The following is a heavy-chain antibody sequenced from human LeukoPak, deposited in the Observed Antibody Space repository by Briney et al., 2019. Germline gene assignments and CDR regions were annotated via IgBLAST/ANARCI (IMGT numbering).Heavy chain of an antibody. D-gene: IGHD2-15*01. V-gene: IGHV4-34*01. CDR1: GGSFSVYY. Sequence: SSETLSLTCAVYGGSFSVYYWRWLRQPPGKGREWSGEIKQSGSHNYNPSLKSRVTIAVDTSKNQFSLKLSSLTAADTAVYDWARKGRKRGYCSGGSCYQPPYYFDYWGQGTLVTVSS. CDR2: IKQSGSH. CDR3: ARKGRKRGYCSGGSCYQPPYYFDY. J-gene: IGHJ4*02.